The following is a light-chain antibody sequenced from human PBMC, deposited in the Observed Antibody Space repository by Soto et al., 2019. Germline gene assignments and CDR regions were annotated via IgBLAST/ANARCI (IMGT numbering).Light chain of an antibody. V-gene: IGLV9-49*03. CDR2: VGTGGIVG. Sequence: QPVLTQPPSASASLGASVTLTCTLSSGYSTYKVDWYQQRPGKGPRFVMRVGTGGIVGSRGDGIPDRFSVLGSGLNRYLTIKNIQEEDESDYHCAADHGTGSNFVSWVFGGGTELTVL. CDR3: AADHGTGSNFVSWV. CDR1: SGYSTYK. J-gene: IGLJ3*02.